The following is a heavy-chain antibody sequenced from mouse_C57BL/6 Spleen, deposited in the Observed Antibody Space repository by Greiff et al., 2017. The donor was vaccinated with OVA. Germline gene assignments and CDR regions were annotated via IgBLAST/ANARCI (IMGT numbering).Heavy chain of an antibody. D-gene: IGHD3-3*01. CDR2: IDPSDSET. CDR3: ARVRGDADDY. Sequence: VQLQQPGAELVRPGSSVKLSCKASGYTFTSYWMHWVKQRPIQGLEWIGNIDPSDSETHYNQKFKDKATLTVDKSSSTAYMQLSSLTSEDAAVYYCARVRGDADDYWGQGTTLTVSS. V-gene: IGHV1-52*01. CDR1: GYTFTSYW. J-gene: IGHJ2*01.